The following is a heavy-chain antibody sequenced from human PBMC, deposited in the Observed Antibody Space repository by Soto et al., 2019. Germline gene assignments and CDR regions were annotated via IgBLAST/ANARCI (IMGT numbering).Heavy chain of an antibody. D-gene: IGHD3-10*01. CDR3: SRVYYGSGSYFQH. CDR1: GFTFSSYW. V-gene: IGHV3-7*01. CDR2: IKKYGSEK. Sequence: GGSLRLSCAASGFTFSSYWMSWVRQAPGKGLEWVANIKKYGSEKYYVDSVKGRFTISRDNAKNSLYLQMNSLRAEDTAVYYCSRVYYGSGSYFQHWGQGTLVTVSS. J-gene: IGHJ1*01.